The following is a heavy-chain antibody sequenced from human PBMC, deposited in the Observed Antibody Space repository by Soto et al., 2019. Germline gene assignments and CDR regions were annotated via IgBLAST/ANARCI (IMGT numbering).Heavy chain of an antibody. CDR2: ISHDGNGQ. CDR3: TREHHSSGGAGTFHP. Sequence: HVQLVESGGGVVQPGTSLRLSCAASGVTFSTSVMHWVRQAPGKGLEWVAGISHDGNGQHYPDSVKGRFSVSRDNSKNTLFLQMDSLRAEDTAVYYCTREHHSSGGAGTFHPWGQGTLVTVSS. J-gene: IGHJ1*01. CDR1: GVTFSTSV. D-gene: IGHD2-15*01. V-gene: IGHV3-30*01.